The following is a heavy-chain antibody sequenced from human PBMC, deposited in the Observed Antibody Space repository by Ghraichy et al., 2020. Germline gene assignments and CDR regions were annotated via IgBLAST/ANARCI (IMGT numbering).Heavy chain of an antibody. CDR3: AKRMGTTIGAADVDY. V-gene: IGHV3-23*01. J-gene: IGHJ4*02. Sequence: GGSLRLSCAASGFTFSSYAMSWVRQAPGKGLEWVSVISGGAGSTYYADSVKGRFTISRDNSKNTLYLQMNSLRAEDTAVYYCAKRMGTTIGAADVDYWGQGTLVTVSS. CDR1: GFTFSSYA. CDR2: ISGGAGST. D-gene: IGHD1-7*01.